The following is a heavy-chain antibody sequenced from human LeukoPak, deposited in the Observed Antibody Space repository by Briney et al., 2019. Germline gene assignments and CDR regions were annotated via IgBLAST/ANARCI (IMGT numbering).Heavy chain of an antibody. V-gene: IGHV4-34*01. Sequence: SETLSLTCAVYGGSFSGYYWSWIRQPPGKGLEWIGEINHSGSTNYNPSFKSRVTISVDTSKNQFSLKLSSVTAADTAVYYCARTRRQPGGMDVWGKGTTVTVSS. CDR2: INHSGST. CDR3: ARTRRQPGGMDV. D-gene: IGHD6-13*01. CDR1: GGSFSGYY. J-gene: IGHJ6*04.